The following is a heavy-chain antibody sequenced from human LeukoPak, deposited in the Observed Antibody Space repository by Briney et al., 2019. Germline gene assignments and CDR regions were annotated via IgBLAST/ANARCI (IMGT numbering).Heavy chain of an antibody. CDR3: ARDPGRSSSWYPGLGSYWFDP. CDR1: GGSISSYY. J-gene: IGHJ5*02. Sequence: SETLSLTCTVSGGSISSYYWSWIRQPPGKGLEWIGYIYYSGSTNYNPSLKSRVTVSVDTSKNQFSLKLSSVTAADTAVYYCARDPGRSSSWYPGLGSYWFDPWGQGTLVTVSS. V-gene: IGHV4-59*01. D-gene: IGHD6-13*01. CDR2: IYYSGST.